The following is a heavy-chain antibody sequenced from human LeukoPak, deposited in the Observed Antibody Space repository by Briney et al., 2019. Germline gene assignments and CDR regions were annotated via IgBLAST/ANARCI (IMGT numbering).Heavy chain of an antibody. V-gene: IGHV4-39*01. CDR3: ARHRGYYNSRGDGYYFDY. CDR2: IYYSGST. Sequence: SETLSLTCTVSGGSITSNNYYWGWIRQSPGKGLEWIGSIYYSGSTYYNPSLKSRVTISVDTSKNQFSLKLSSVTAADTAVYFCARHRGYYNSRGDGYYFDYWGQGTLVTVSS. J-gene: IGHJ4*02. CDR1: GGSITSNNYY. D-gene: IGHD3-22*01.